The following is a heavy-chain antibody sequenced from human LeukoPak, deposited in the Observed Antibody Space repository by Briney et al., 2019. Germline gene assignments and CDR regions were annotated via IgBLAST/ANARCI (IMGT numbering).Heavy chain of an antibody. J-gene: IGHJ6*03. D-gene: IGHD6-13*01. V-gene: IGHV3-11*04. CDR3: ARAQYSSSWYGYYYYYMDV. CDR1: GFTFSDYY. Sequence: PGGSLRLSCAASGFTFSDYYMSWIRQAPGKGLEWVSYISSSGSTIYYADSVKGRFTISRDNAKNSLYLQMNSLRAEDTAVYYCARAQYSSSWYGYYYYYMDVWGKGTTVTVSS. CDR2: ISSSGSTI.